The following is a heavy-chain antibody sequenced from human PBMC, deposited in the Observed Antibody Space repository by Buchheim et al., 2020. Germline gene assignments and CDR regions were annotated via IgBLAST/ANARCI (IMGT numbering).Heavy chain of an antibody. CDR1: GGSTSSSDYY. J-gene: IGHJ4*02. CDR3: ARRGAGTTPYFDY. D-gene: IGHD1-7*01. V-gene: IGHV4-39*01. Sequence: QLQLQESGPGLVKPSETLSLTCTVSGGSTSSSDYYWGWIRQPPGKGLEWIGNIYYSGSTYYNPSLESRVTISVDTSKNQFSLKLSSVTAADTAVYYCARRGAGTTPYFDYWGQGTL. CDR2: IYYSGST.